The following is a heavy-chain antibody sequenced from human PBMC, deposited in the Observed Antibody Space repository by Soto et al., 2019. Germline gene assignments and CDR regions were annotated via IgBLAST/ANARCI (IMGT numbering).Heavy chain of an antibody. CDR3: ARTENDFWSGYYRDYGMDV. CDR1: GGSISSYY. V-gene: IGHV4-59*01. J-gene: IGHJ6*02. Sequence: SSETLSLTCTVSGGSISSYYWSWIRQPPGKGLEWIGYIYYSGSTNYNPSLKSRVTISVDTSKNQFSLKLSSVTAADTAVYYCARTENDFWSGYYRDYGMDVWGQGTTVTVSS. CDR2: IYYSGST. D-gene: IGHD3-3*01.